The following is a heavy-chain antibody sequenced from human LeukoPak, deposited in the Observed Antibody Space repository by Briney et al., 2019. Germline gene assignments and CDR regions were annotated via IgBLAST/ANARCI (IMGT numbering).Heavy chain of an antibody. CDR3: AREIARVVAKGFSDY. CDR1: GFTFSSYA. V-gene: IGHV3-30-3*01. CDR2: ISYDGSNK. Sequence: GGSLRLSCAASGFTFSSYAMHWVRQAPGKGLEWVAVISYDGSNKYYADSVKGRFTISRDNSKNTLYLQMNSLRAEDTAVYYCAREIARVVAKGFSDYWGQGTLVTVSS. D-gene: IGHD2-15*01. J-gene: IGHJ4*02.